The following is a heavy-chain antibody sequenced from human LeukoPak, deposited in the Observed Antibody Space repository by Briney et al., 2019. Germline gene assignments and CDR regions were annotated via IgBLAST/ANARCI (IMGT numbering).Heavy chain of an antibody. V-gene: IGHV1-69*13. CDR3: ARGGVTSVVDV. Sequence: GASVKVSCKASGGTLSSYTITWVRQAPGQGLEWMGGIIPIFGTADYAQRFQGRVTITADESTSTAYMELRSLTSDDTAVYYCARGGVTSVVDVWGKGTTVTISS. J-gene: IGHJ6*04. CDR1: GGTLSSYT. D-gene: IGHD4-23*01. CDR2: IIPIFGTA.